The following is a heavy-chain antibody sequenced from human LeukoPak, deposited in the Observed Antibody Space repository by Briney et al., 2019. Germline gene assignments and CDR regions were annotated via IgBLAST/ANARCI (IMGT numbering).Heavy chain of an antibody. CDR3: ARETTTGSFDY. CDR1: GFTFSSYA. V-gene: IGHV3-30*04. Sequence: QPGGSLRLSCAASGFTFSSYAMHWVRQAPGKGLEWVAVISYDGSNKYYADSVKGRFTISRDNSKNTLYLQMNSLRAEDTAVYYCARETTTGSFDYWGQGTLVTVSS. D-gene: IGHD3-10*01. J-gene: IGHJ4*02. CDR2: ISYDGSNK.